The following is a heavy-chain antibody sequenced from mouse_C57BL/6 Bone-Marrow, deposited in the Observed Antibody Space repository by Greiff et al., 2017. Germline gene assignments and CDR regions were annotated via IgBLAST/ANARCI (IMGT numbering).Heavy chain of an antibody. CDR3: ARQEDSKLDY. CDR2: ISGGGGNT. D-gene: IGHD2-5*01. J-gene: IGHJ2*01. V-gene: IGHV5-9*01. CDR1: GFTFSSYT. Sequence: EVKLMESGGGLVKPGGSLKLSCAASGFTFSSYTMSWVRQTPEKRLEWVATISGGGGNTYYPDSVKGRFTISRDNAKNALYLQMSSLRSEDTALYYCARQEDSKLDYWGQGTTLTVSS.